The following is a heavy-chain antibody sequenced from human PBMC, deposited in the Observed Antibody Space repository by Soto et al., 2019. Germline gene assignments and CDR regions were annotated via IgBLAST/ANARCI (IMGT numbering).Heavy chain of an antibody. CDR1: GGSFSGYY. D-gene: IGHD2-8*01. CDR3: ARGRRVYASHYFDY. J-gene: IGHJ4*02. V-gene: IGHV4-34*01. CDR2: INHSGST. Sequence: QVQLQQWGAGLLKPSETLSLTCAVYGGSFSGYYWSWIRQPPGKGLEWIGEINHSGSTNYNPSLKSRVTLSVDTSKNQFSLKLSSVTAADTAVYYCARGRRVYASHYFDYWGQGTLVTVSS.